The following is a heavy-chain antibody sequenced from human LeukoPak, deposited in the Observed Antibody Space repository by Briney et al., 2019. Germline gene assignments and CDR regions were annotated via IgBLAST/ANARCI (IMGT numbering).Heavy chain of an antibody. D-gene: IGHD6-6*01. CDR3: ARAIAARPSPYGY. Sequence: GASVNVSCKASGYTFTGYYMHWVRQAPGQGLEWMGWINPNSGGTNYAQKFQGRVTMTRDTSISTAYMELSRLRSDDTAVYYCARAIAARPSPYGYWGQGTLVTVSS. CDR2: INPNSGGT. V-gene: IGHV1-2*02. CDR1: GYTFTGYY. J-gene: IGHJ4*02.